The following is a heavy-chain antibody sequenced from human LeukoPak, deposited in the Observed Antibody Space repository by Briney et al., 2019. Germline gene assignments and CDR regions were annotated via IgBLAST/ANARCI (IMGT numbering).Heavy chain of an antibody. CDR3: ARSGSRSFLYGMDV. J-gene: IGHJ6*04. D-gene: IGHD3-10*01. CDR1: GFTFSSYS. CDR2: ISSSSSYI. Sequence: GGSLRLSCAASGFTFSSYSMNWVRQAPGKGLEWVSSISSSSSYIYYADSVKGRFTISRDNAKNSLYLQMNSLRAEDTAVYYCARSGSRSFLYGMDVWGKGTTVTVSS. V-gene: IGHV3-21*01.